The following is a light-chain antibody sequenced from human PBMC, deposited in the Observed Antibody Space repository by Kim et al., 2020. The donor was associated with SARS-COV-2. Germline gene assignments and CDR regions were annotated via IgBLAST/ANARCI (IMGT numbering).Light chain of an antibody. J-gene: IGLJ1*01. V-gene: IGLV1-40*01. Sequence: ATISCPGSSTNIGAGYDVHWYQQLPGTTPNPLIYGNSNRPSGVPDRFSGSKSGASASLAITGLQAEDEADYYCQSYDSSLSGSYVFGTGTKVTV. CDR1: STNIGAGYD. CDR3: QSYDSSLSGSYV. CDR2: GNS.